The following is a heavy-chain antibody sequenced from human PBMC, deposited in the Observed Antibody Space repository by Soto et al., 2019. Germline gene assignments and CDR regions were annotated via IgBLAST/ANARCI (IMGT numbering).Heavy chain of an antibody. CDR2: IIPIFGTA. Sequence: SVKVACKASAGTFSSYAISWVRQAPGQGLEWMGGIIPIFGTANYAQKFQGRVTITADKSTSTAYMELSSLRSEDTAVYYCARDGPYCSGGSCYSGPLLEYAMDVWGQGTTVTVSS. CDR3: ARDGPYCSGGSCYSGPLLEYAMDV. D-gene: IGHD2-15*01. V-gene: IGHV1-69*06. CDR1: AGTFSSYA. J-gene: IGHJ6*02.